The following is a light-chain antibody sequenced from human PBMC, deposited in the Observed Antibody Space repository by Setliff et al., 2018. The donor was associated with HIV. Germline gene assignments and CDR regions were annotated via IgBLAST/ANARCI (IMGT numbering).Light chain of an antibody. J-gene: IGLJ2*01. CDR1: SRDVGSYNY. V-gene: IGLV2-14*03. CDR3: TSYTSSNTLV. Sequence: QSALTQPASVSGAPGQSITIPCIGTSRDVGSYNYVSWYQQHPGKVPKLMIYDVSNRPSGVSNRFSGSKAGNTASLTISGLQPEDEADYYCTSYTSSNTLVFGGGTKVTVL. CDR2: DVS.